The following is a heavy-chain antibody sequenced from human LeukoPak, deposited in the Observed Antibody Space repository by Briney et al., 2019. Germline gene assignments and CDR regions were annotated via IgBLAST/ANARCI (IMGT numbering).Heavy chain of an antibody. CDR2: INHSGST. CDR3: AGAQRGYSYRPFDY. Sequence: SETLSLTCAVYGGSFSGYYWSWIRQPPGKGLEWIGEINHSGSTNYNPSLKSRVTISVDTSKNQFSLKLSSVTAADTAVYYCAGAQRGYSYRPFDYWGQGTLVTVSS. CDR1: GGSFSGYY. V-gene: IGHV4-34*01. J-gene: IGHJ4*02. D-gene: IGHD5-18*01.